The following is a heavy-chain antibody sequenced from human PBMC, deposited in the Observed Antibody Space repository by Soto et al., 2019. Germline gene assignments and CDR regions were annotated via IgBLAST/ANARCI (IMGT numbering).Heavy chain of an antibody. CDR1: GFTFTDYA. D-gene: IGHD6-13*01. Sequence: GGSLRLSCAASGFTFTDYALSGVRQAPGKGLEWVATISGIGGSTYLADSVKGRLSTSRDNSKNTVSLLMNSLRAEDTAVYFCARGSSGYISSWYYFDYWGRGTLVTVSS. V-gene: IGHV3-23*01. J-gene: IGHJ4*02. CDR2: ISGIGGST. CDR3: ARGSSGYISSWYYFDY.